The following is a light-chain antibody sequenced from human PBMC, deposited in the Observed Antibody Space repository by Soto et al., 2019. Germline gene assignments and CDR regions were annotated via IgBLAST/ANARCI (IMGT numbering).Light chain of an antibody. Sequence: DIQMTQSPSTLSASIGDRVTITCRASQSVDSWLAWYQQQPGKAPKLLIYKASSLQTGVPSRFSGSGSGTEFTLTISSLQPDDFATYYCQHYNDYSRVFGQGTKVE. J-gene: IGKJ1*01. V-gene: IGKV1-5*03. CDR3: QHYNDYSRV. CDR1: QSVDSW. CDR2: KAS.